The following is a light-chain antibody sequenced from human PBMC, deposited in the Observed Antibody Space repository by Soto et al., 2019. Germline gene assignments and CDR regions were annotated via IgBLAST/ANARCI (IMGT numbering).Light chain of an antibody. CDR1: QSVATS. J-gene: IGKJ4*01. CDR3: QQYNNWPSLT. CDR2: DTS. V-gene: IGKV3-11*01. Sequence: EIVLTQSPATLSLSPGERATLSCRSSQSVATSLGWYQQKPGQAPRLLIYDTSNRATGIPARFSGSGSGTEFTLTISSLQSEDFAVYYCQQYNNWPSLTFGGGTKVEIK.